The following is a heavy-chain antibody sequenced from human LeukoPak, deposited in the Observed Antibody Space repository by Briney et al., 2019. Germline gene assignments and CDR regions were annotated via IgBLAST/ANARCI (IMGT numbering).Heavy chain of an antibody. CDR1: GYTFTSYH. D-gene: IGHD1-14*01. J-gene: IGHJ4*02. V-gene: IGHV1-8*01. Sequence: WASVNVSCKASGYTFTSYHINWVRQATGQGLEWVGWMNPNNSDIGYAQKFQGRVTMTRNTSIGTAYMELSSLRSEDTAIYYCVRVPPGTTIYAYWGQGTLVTVSS. CDR2: MNPNNSDI. CDR3: VRVPPGTTIYAY.